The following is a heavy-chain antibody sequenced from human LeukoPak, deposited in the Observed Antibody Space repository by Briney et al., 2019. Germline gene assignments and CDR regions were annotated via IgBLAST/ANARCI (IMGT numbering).Heavy chain of an antibody. CDR1: GFTFSSYW. Sequence: GGSLRLPCAASGFTFSSYWMHWVRQAPGKGLVWVSRINSDGSSISYADSVKGRFTIPRDNAKNTLYLQMNSLRAEDTAVYYCARVGSHSSSWLRNYYYYMDVWGKGTTVTVSS. CDR3: ARVGSHSSSWLRNYYYYMDV. CDR2: INSDGSSI. V-gene: IGHV3-74*01. J-gene: IGHJ6*03. D-gene: IGHD6-13*01.